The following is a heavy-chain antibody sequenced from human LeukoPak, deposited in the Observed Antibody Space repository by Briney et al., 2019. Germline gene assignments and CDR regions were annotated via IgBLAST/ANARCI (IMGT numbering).Heavy chain of an antibody. Sequence: ASVKVSCKASGYRFISNYIQWVRQAPGLGPEWMGWMHPGNGNTRYAEKFQGRVTMTRDTSINTAYMDLSSLRSDDTAVYYCAREGSYCVGGDCYSFDFWGQGTLITISS. V-gene: IGHV1-2*02. D-gene: IGHD2-21*02. CDR2: MHPGNGNT. J-gene: IGHJ4*02. CDR3: AREGSYCVGGDCYSFDF. CDR1: GYRFISNY.